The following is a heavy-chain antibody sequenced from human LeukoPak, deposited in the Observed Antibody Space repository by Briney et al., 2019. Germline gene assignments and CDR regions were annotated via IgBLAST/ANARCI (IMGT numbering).Heavy chain of an antibody. Sequence: PGGSLRLSCAASGFTFNNYGMHWVRQAPGKGLEWVTVISPDGNIEYYADSVKGRFTFSRDNSKNTLYLQMNNLRAEDTAVYYCARDGSSGRGYYYYYGMDVWGEGTTVTVSS. CDR3: ARDGSSGRGYYYYYGMDV. CDR2: ISPDGNIE. CDR1: GFTFNNYG. J-gene: IGHJ6*04. D-gene: IGHD1-26*01. V-gene: IGHV3-30*03.